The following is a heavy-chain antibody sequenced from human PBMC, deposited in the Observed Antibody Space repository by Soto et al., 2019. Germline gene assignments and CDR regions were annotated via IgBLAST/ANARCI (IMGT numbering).Heavy chain of an antibody. CDR2: ISDSGGYT. J-gene: IGHJ4*02. V-gene: IGHV3-23*01. CDR1: GFTFSSYA. D-gene: IGHD2-15*01. CDR3: AALIVADTYDY. Sequence: GGSLRLSCAASGFTFSSYAMTWVRQAPGKGLEWVSSISDSGGYTPYADSVKGRFTISRGNSKNTLYLQMNSLRAEDTAVYYCAALIVADTYDYWGLGTLVTVSS.